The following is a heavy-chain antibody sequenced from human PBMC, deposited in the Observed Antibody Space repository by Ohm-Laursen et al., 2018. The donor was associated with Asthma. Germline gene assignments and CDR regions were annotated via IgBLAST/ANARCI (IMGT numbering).Heavy chain of an antibody. J-gene: IGHJ4*02. CDR2: LNTDGSGT. Sequence: SLRLSCAASGFTFSSYWMHWVRQAPGKGPVWVSRLNTDGSGTWHADSVKGRFTISRDNAKNTLYLQMNSLRAEDTAVYYCARARSGSSYDYWGQGTLVTVSS. V-gene: IGHV3-74*01. D-gene: IGHD1-26*01. CDR1: GFTFSSYW. CDR3: ARARSGSSYDY.